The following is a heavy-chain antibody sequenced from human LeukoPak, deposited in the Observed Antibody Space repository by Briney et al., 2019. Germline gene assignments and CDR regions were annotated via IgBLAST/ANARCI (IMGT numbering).Heavy chain of an antibody. D-gene: IGHD3-16*01. CDR2: IKEDGSEK. J-gene: IGHJ4*02. V-gene: IGHV3-7*01. CDR3: IRGGFSLDY. CDR1: GFTFSTYW. Sequence: PGGSLRLSCAASGFTFSTYWMTWVRQAPGKGLEWVANIKEDGSEKYYVDSVKGRFTISRDNAKNSLHLQMNSLRAEDTAVYYCIRGGFSLDYWGQGTLVTVSS.